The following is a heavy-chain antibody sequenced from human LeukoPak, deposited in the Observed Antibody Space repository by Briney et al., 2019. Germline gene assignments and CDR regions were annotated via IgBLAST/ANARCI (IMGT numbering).Heavy chain of an antibody. D-gene: IGHD3-16*02. J-gene: IGHJ4*02. Sequence: GESLKISCKGSGYSFTSYWISWVRQMPGKGLEWMGRIDPSDSYTNYSPSFQGHVTISADKSISTAYLQWSSLKASDTAMYYCARQGITFGGVIVTRLDYWGQGTPVTVSS. V-gene: IGHV5-10-1*01. CDR1: GYSFTSYW. CDR3: ARQGITFGGVIVTRLDY. CDR2: IDPSDSYT.